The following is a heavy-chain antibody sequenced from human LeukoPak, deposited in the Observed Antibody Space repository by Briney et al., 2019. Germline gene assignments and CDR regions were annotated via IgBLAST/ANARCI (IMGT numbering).Heavy chain of an antibody. V-gene: IGHV4-59*01. D-gene: IGHD3-9*01. J-gene: IGHJ3*02. CDR2: IYYSGST. CDR1: GGSISSYY. CDR3: AREGLRYFDWLGAIRAFDI. Sequence: SETLSLTCTVSGGSISSYYWSWIRQPPGKGLEWIGYIYYSGSTNYNPSLKGRVTISVDTSKNQFSLKLSSVTAADTAVYYCAREGLRYFDWLGAIRAFDIWGQGTMVTVSS.